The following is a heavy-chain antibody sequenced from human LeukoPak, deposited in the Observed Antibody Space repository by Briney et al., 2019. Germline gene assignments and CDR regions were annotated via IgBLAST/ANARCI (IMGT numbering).Heavy chain of an antibody. CDR2: IFGSGGSP. J-gene: IGHJ4*02. CDR1: GFTFGSHA. V-gene: IGHV3-23*01. Sequence: GGSLILSCEASGFTFGSHAMYWVRQAPGKGLEWVAGIFGSGGSPHYADPVKGRFTISRDNSRNTVYLQINSLRAEDTAVYYCGKTTVGYSSGQKPAWPVDYWGQGTLVTVSS. CDR3: GKTTVGYSSGQKPAWPVDY. D-gene: IGHD5-18*01.